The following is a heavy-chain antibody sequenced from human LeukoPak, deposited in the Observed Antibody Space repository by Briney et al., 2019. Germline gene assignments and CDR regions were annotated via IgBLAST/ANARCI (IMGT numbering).Heavy chain of an antibody. CDR2: ISGSGTEI. CDR1: GFTFSSYS. V-gene: IGHV3-21*04. D-gene: IGHD3-10*01. CDR3: ARVSGTYYKGHFDY. J-gene: IGHJ4*02. Sequence: SGGSLRLSCAASGFTFSSYSMNWVRQAPGKGLEWVSYISGSGTEIYYADSVKGRFAISRDNAKNALYLQMNSLSAEDTAVYYCARVSGTYYKGHFDYWGQGTLVTVYS.